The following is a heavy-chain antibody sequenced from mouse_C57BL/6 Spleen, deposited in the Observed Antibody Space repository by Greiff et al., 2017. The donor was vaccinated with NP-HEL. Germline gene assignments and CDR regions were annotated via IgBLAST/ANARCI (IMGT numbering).Heavy chain of an antibody. CDR2: SFPGDGDT. D-gene: IGHD1-1*01. Sequence: VKLQQSGPELVKPGASVKISCKATGYAFSSSWLNWVKQRPGKGPEWIGRSFPGDGDTNYNGKLKGKATLTADKSSSTAYMQLSILTSEDSAVYFCSRWTTVVARGYAIDYWGQGTSVTVSS. J-gene: IGHJ4*01. V-gene: IGHV1-82*01. CDR3: SRWTTVVARGYAIDY. CDR1: GYAFSSSW.